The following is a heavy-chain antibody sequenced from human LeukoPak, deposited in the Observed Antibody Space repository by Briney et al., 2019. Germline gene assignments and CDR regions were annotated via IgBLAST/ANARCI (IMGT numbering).Heavy chain of an antibody. CDR3: ARDGAPWLARVAFDI. J-gene: IGHJ3*02. V-gene: IGHV3-48*01. CDR2: ISSSSSTI. D-gene: IGHD3-16*01. Sequence: PGGSLRLSCAASGFTFSSYGMLWVRQAPGKGLEWVSYISSSSSTIYYADSVKGRFTISRDNAKNSLYLQMNSLRAEDTAVYYCARDGAPWLARVAFDIWGQGTMVTVSS. CDR1: GFTFSSYG.